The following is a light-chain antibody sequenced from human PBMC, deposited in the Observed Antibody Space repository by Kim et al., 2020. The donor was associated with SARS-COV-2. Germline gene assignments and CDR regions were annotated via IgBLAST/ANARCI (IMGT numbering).Light chain of an antibody. CDR2: GNS. V-gene: IGLV1-40*01. Sequence: GPRVTLSCTGSSSNIGAGYDVHWYQQLPGTAPKLLIYGNSNRPSGVPDRFSGSKSGTSASLAITGLQAEDEADYYCQSYDSSLSVVFGGGTQLTVL. CDR1: SSNIGAGYD. J-gene: IGLJ2*01. CDR3: QSYDSSLSVV.